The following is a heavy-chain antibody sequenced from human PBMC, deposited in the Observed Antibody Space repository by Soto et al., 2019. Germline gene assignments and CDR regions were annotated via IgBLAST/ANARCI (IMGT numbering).Heavy chain of an antibody. J-gene: IGHJ4*02. CDR2: IYFRGTT. CDR3: ARMNYYDTSGYPFDY. CDR1: GGSIGSYY. D-gene: IGHD3-22*01. Sequence: PSETLSLTCTVSGGSIGSYYWSWIWQPPGKGLEWIGYIYFRGTTNYNPSLKSRVTMSADTSKNQFSLKLNSVTAADTAVYYCARMNYYDTSGYPFDYWGQGMMVTVS. V-gene: IGHV4-59*01.